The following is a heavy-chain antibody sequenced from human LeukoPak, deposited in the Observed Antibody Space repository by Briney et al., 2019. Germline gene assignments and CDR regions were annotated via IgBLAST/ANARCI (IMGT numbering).Heavy chain of an antibody. Sequence: GGSLRLSCAASGFTFSSYGMHWVRQAPGKGLEWVSVIWYNGTNKYYADSVKGRFTISRDNSKNTLYLQMNSLRAEDTAVYYCAKRGDYNYYYFAMEVWGQGTTVTVSS. CDR1: GFTFSSYG. CDR3: AKRGDYNYYYFAMEV. V-gene: IGHV3-33*06. CDR2: IWYNGTNK. J-gene: IGHJ6*02. D-gene: IGHD4-17*01.